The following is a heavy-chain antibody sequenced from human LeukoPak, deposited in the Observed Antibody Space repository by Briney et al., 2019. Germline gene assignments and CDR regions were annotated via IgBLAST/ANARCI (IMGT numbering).Heavy chain of an antibody. J-gene: IGHJ4*02. V-gene: IGHV4-59*01. Sequence: SETLSLTCTVSGGSISGYYWTWIRQPPGKGLEWIGYIYDSGSTNYNPSLKSRVTILEDTSKNQFSLKLSSVTAADTAVYFCARYNWNHFDYWGQGTPVTVSS. CDR1: GGSISGYY. CDR2: IYDSGST. D-gene: IGHD1-20*01. CDR3: ARYNWNHFDY.